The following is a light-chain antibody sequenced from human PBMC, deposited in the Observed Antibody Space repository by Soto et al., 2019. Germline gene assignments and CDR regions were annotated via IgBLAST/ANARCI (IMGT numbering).Light chain of an antibody. Sequence: EIVLTQSPGTLSLSPGERATLSCRASQSVGKNYLGWYQQKPGQPPRLLVFHASIRATGIPDRFSGGGSGTDFTLIISRLEPEDFAVYYCHQYALSPLPFGGGTKVEIK. J-gene: IGKJ4*01. V-gene: IGKV3-20*01. CDR3: HQYALSPLP. CDR2: HAS. CDR1: QSVGKNY.